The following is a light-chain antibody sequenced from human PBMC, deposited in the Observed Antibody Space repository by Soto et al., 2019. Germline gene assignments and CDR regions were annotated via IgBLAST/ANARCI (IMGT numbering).Light chain of an antibody. J-gene: IGKJ1*01. CDR2: EAS. V-gene: IGKV3-20*01. CDR3: QQYGSSPIT. CDR1: QSVSRH. Sequence: EIVLTQSPATLSLSPGERATLSCRASQSVSRHLAWYQQKPGQPPRLVIYEASSRATGIPDRFSGSGSGTDFTLTISRLEPEDFAVYYCQQYGSSPITFGQGTKVDI.